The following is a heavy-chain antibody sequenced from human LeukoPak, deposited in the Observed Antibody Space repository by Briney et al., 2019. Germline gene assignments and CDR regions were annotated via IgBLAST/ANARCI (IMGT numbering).Heavy chain of an antibody. D-gene: IGHD2-15*01. CDR2: INPNSGGT. Sequence: GASVKVSCKASGYTFTGYYMHWVRQAPGQGLEWMGRINPNSGGTNYAQKFQGRVIMTRDKSIRTAYMEVSRLRSDDTAVYYCAREGLYCSGDSCYSIFYTYRGQGTLVTVSS. V-gene: IGHV1-2*06. J-gene: IGHJ4*02. CDR3: AREGLYCSGDSCYSIFYTY. CDR1: GYTFTGYY.